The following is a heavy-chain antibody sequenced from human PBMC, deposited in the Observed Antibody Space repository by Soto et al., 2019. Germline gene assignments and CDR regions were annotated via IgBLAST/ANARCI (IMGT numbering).Heavy chain of an antibody. CDR3: ARRAETNGWNGFGADKYYFDF. J-gene: IGHJ4*02. D-gene: IGHD1-1*01. CDR2: LNPNTGNS. Sequence: ASVKVSCKASGYTCTSYDIYWVRQATGQGLEWMGWLNPNTGNSGYAQKFQGRITVTSDTSINTVHMELSSLRSEDTAVYYCARRAETNGWNGFGADKYYFDFWGQGTLVTVSS. CDR1: GYTCTSYD. V-gene: IGHV1-8*01.